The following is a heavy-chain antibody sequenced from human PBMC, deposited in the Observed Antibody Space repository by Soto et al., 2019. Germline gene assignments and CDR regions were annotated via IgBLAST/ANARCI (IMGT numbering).Heavy chain of an antibody. CDR1: GFTFSNAW. CDR3: TTDPYYDSSGYSVLDYFDY. J-gene: IGHJ4*02. CDR2: IKSKTDGGTT. V-gene: IGHV3-15*07. Sequence: GGSLRLSCAASGFTFSNAWMNWVRQAPGKGLEWVGRIKSKTDGGTTDYAAPVKGRFTISRDDSKNTLYLQMNSLKTEDTAVYYCTTDPYYDSSGYSVLDYFDYWGQGTLVTVSS. D-gene: IGHD3-22*01.